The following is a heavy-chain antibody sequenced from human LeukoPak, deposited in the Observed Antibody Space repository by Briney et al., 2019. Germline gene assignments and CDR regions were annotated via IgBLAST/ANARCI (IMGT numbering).Heavy chain of an antibody. J-gene: IGHJ4*02. Sequence: PGGSLGLSGADSGVGFRTYAMRWVHQAPGTGLEWVAVISYDGSNNQYADSVKGRFTISKDNSKNTLYLQMNSLRAEDTAVYYCARDPTVTTRYYFDYWGQGALVTVSS. CDR1: GVGFRTYA. D-gene: IGHD4-17*01. CDR3: ARDPTVTTRYYFDY. V-gene: IGHV3-30*01. CDR2: ISYDGSNN.